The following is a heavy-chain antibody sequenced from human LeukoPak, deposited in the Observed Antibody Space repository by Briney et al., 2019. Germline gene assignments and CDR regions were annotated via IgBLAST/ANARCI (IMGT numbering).Heavy chain of an antibody. Sequence: SETLSLTCAVYGGSFSGYYWSWIRQPPGKGLEWIGEINHSGSTNYNPSLKSRVTISVDTSKNQFSLKLSSATAADTAVYYCARGRVYYYYYMDVWGKGTTVTVSS. CDR3: ARGRVYYYYYMDV. CDR1: GGSFSGYY. J-gene: IGHJ6*03. V-gene: IGHV4-34*01. CDR2: INHSGST. D-gene: IGHD3-10*01.